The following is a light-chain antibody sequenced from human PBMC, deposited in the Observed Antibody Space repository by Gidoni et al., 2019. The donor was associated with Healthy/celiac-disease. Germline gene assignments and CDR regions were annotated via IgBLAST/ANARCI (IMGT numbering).Light chain of an antibody. V-gene: IGKV1D-8*01. J-gene: IGKJ1*01. CDR1: QGISSY. CDR3: QQYYSFPWT. Sequence: IWMNQAPSLLSASTGARVTINLRMSQGISSYLAWYQQTPGKAPELLNYAASPFQSGVPSMFGGSGSGTYFTLTSICLQSEGFASYCCQQYYSFPWTFGQGTKVEIK. CDR2: AAS.